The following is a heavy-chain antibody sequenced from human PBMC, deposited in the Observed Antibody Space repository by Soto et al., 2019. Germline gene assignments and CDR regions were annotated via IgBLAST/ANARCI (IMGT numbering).Heavy chain of an antibody. CDR3: ARGWYDTLTGYYNEDYYYGMDV. V-gene: IGHV3-33*01. CDR1: GFTFSSYV. J-gene: IGHJ6*02. Sequence: GGSLRLSCAACGFTFSSYVVHWVRQAPGSXLEWVAVIWYDGSNKYYADSVKGRFTISRDNSKNTLYLQMNSLRAEDTAVYYCARGWYDTLTGYYNEDYYYGMDVWGQGPTFTVSS. CDR2: IWYDGSNK. D-gene: IGHD3-9*01.